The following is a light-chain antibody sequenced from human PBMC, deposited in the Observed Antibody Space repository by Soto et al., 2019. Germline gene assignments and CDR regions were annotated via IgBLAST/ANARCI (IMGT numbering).Light chain of an antibody. V-gene: IGKV3D-15*01. CDR1: QTIANN. CDR3: QQYDNWPWT. J-gene: IGKJ1*01. CDR2: DAS. Sequence: EVALTQSPGTLSLSPGARATLSCRASQTIANNYLTWYQQKPGQAPRVLIYDASTRATGIPARFSASGSGTEFILTISSLQSEDFAVYYCQQYDNWPWTFGRGTKVDIK.